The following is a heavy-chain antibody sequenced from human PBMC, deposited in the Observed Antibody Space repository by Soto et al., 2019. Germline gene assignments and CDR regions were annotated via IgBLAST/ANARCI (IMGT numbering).Heavy chain of an antibody. CDR1: GFTFSNAW. D-gene: IGHD3-22*01. J-gene: IGHJ6*02. Sequence: GGSLRLSCAASGFTFSNAWINWVRQAPGKGLEWVGRVKSKTHGGTTDYAEPVKGRFTISRDDSKNMMNLQMNNLKTDDTVVYFCTSRYYYDSSGPPSGMDVWGQGTTVTVSS. V-gene: IGHV3-15*07. CDR3: TSRYYYDSSGPPSGMDV. CDR2: VKSKTHGGTT.